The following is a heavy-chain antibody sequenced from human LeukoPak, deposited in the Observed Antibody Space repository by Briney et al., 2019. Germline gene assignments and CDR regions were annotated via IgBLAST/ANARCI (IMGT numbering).Heavy chain of an antibody. CDR3: ARPYNWNDAFDI. CDR1: GFTFSSYS. J-gene: IGHJ3*02. V-gene: IGHV3-21*01. D-gene: IGHD1-1*01. CDR2: ISSSSSYI. Sequence: PGGSLRLSCAASGFTFSSYSMNWVRQAPGKGLEWVSSISSSSSYIYYADSVKGRFTISRDNAKNSLYLQMNSLRAEDTAVYYCARPYNWNDAFDIWGQGTMVTVSS.